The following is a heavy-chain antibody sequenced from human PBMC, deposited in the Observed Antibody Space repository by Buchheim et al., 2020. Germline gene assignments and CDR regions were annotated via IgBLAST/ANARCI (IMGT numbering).Heavy chain of an antibody. CDR3: AKSRMWFSGNS. J-gene: IGHJ5*01. V-gene: IGHV1-46*01. Sequence: QVQLVQSGAEVKKPGASVKLSCTASGVTSTGYYMRWVRQAPGQGLEWMGTINPSVGAATYAQRFRGRVTITSDTSTSTFYMDMSSLTSEDTALYYCAKSRMWFSGNSWG. CDR1: GVTSTGYY. D-gene: IGHD2-21*01. CDR2: INPSVGAA.